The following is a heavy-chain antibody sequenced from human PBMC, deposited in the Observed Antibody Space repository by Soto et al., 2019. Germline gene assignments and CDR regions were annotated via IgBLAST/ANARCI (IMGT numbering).Heavy chain of an antibody. J-gene: IGHJ4*02. Sequence: GESLKISCKGSGYSFTSYWIGWVRQMPGQGLEWMGMIYLGDANTRYSPSFQGHVTISADKSISTAYLQWSSLKASDTAIYYCARQEYCSSTACYTGDSWGQGTLVTVSS. D-gene: IGHD2-2*02. CDR3: ARQEYCSSTACYTGDS. CDR2: IYLGDANT. V-gene: IGHV5-51*01. CDR1: GYSFTSYW.